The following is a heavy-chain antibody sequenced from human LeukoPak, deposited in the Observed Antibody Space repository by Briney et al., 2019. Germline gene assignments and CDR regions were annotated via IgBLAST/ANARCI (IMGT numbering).Heavy chain of an antibody. Sequence: ASVKVSCKVSGYTLTELSMHWVRQAPRKGPGWKGGFDPEDGETIYAQNFQGRVTMTEDPSTNTAYMELSSLKSEDTAVYYCATSARGIIPFYYWGQGTLVTVSS. CDR3: ATSARGIIPFYY. D-gene: IGHD3-3*01. CDR1: GYTLTELS. J-gene: IGHJ4*02. CDR2: FDPEDGET. V-gene: IGHV1-24*01.